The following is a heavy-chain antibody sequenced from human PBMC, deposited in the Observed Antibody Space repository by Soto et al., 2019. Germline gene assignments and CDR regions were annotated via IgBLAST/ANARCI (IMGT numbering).Heavy chain of an antibody. Sequence: SETLSLTCTVSGGSISSSSYYWGWIRQPPGKGLEWIGSIYYSGSTYYNPSLKSRVTISVDTSKNQFSLKLSSVTAADTAVYYCASCSSGGPRGGWFYRWGQGTLVTVSS. V-gene: IGHV4-39*01. CDR3: ASCSSGGPRGGWFYR. CDR1: GGSISSSSYY. CDR2: IYYSGST. D-gene: IGHD6-19*01. J-gene: IGHJ5*02.